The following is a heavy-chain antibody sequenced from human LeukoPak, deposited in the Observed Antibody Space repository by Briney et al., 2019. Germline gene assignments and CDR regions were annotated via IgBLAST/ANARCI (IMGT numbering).Heavy chain of an antibody. CDR3: ARHLYDSSGYMAFDI. CDR2: IYYSGST. CDR1: GGSIRGYY. V-gene: IGHV4-59*08. J-gene: IGHJ3*02. Sequence: SETLSLTCTVSGGSIRGYYWSWIRQPPGKGLEWIGYIYYSGSTNYNPSLKSRVTISVDTSKNQFSLKLSSVTAADTAVYYCARHLYDSSGYMAFDIWGQGTMVTVSS. D-gene: IGHD3-22*01.